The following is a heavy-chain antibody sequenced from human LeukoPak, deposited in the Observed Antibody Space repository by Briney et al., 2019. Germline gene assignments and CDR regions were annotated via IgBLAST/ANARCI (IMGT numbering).Heavy chain of an antibody. CDR1: GGSFSGYY. CDR3: ARGRIVGATTREGGDY. CDR2: NNHSGST. V-gene: IGHV4-34*01. Sequence: PWETLSLTCAVYGGSFSGYYWSWIRQPPGKGLEWIGENNHSGSTNYNPSLKSRVTISVDTSKNQFSLKLSSVTAADTAVYYCARGRIVGATTREGGDYWGQGTLFTVSS. J-gene: IGHJ4*02. D-gene: IGHD1-26*01.